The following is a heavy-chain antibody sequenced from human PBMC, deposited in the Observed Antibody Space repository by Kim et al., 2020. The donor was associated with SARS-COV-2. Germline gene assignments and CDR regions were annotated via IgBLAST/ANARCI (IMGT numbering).Heavy chain of an antibody. J-gene: IGHJ6*02. V-gene: IGHV4-4*07. CDR3: ARGVTTNYYYYVMDV. D-gene: IGHD4-17*01. CDR1: GGSISSYY. Sequence: SETLSLTCTVSGGSISSYYWSWIRQPAGKGLEWIGRLYTSGSTNYNPSLKSRVTMSVDTSKNQFSLKLSSVTAADTAVYFCARGVTTNYYYYVMDVWGQGTPVTVSS. CDR2: LYTSGST.